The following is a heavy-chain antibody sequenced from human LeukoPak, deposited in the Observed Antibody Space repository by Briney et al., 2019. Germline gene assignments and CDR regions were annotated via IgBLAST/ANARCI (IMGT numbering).Heavy chain of an antibody. D-gene: IGHD1-26*01. J-gene: IGHJ4*02. CDR3: ARHSRTYYDFDY. CDR2: IHYSGST. CDR1: GCSITNYY. Sequence: PSETLSLTCTVSGCSITNYYWSWIRQPPGQGLEWIGCIHYSGSTSYNSSLKSGVSISVDMSTNQFSMKLTSVTAADTAVYYCARHSRTYYDFDYWGQGTLVTVSS. V-gene: IGHV4-59*08.